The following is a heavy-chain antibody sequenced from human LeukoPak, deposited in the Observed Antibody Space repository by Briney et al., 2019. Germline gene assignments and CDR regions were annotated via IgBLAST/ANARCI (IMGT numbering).Heavy chain of an antibody. CDR3: ARHDGSGSGSPDY. D-gene: IGHD3-10*01. CDR1: GFTFSSYA. J-gene: IGHJ4*02. CDR2: ISGSGDTT. V-gene: IGHV3-23*01. Sequence: GGSLRLSCAASGFTFSSYAMSWVRQAPGKGLEWVSAISGSGDTTYNVDSVKGRFTISRDNAKNSLYLQMNSLRAEDTAVYYCARHDGSGSGSPDYWGRGTLVTVSS.